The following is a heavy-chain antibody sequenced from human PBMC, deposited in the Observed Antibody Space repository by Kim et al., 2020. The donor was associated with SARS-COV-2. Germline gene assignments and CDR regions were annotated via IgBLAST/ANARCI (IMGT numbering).Heavy chain of an antibody. J-gene: IGHJ4*02. CDR3: MKGGWGWIWDH. CDR2: IDGSDGTT. CDR1: GFTFIGNA. D-gene: IGHD2-2*03. Sequence: GGSLRLSCTTSGFTFIGNAMSWVRQAPGQGLEWVSSIDGSDGTTYYVDSVRGRFTISRDDAKNTLYLQMRALRADDTATYYCMKGGWGWIWDHWGQGTLV. V-gene: IGHV3-23*01.